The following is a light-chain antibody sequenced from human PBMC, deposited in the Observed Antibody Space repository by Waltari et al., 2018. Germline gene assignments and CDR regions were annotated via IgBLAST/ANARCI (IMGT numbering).Light chain of an antibody. J-gene: IGKJ1*01. CDR2: WAS. Sequence: DFVMTQSPDSLAVSLGERASINCKSSQSVLYSSNNKNYLAWYQQKPGQPPKLLIYWASTRESGVPDRFSGSGSGTDFTLTISSLQAEDVAVYYCQQYYGNPQTFGQGTKVEIK. CDR3: QQYYGNPQT. CDR1: QSVLYSSNNKNY. V-gene: IGKV4-1*01.